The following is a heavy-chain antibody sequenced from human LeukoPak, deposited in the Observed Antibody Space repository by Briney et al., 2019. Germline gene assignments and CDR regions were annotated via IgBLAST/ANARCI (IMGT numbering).Heavy chain of an antibody. CDR3: AKDRWAFDI. Sequence: GGSLRLSCAASGFTFSSYSMNWVRQAPGKGLEWVSYISSSSSTIYYADSVKGRFTISRDNAKNSLYLQMNSLRAEDTAVYYCAKDRWAFDIWGQGTMVTVS. V-gene: IGHV3-48*04. CDR2: ISSSSSTI. D-gene: IGHD5-24*01. J-gene: IGHJ3*02. CDR1: GFTFSSYS.